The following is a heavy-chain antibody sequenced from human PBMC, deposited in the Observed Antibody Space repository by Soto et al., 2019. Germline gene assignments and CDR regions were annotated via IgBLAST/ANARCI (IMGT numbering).Heavy chain of an antibody. Sequence: QVQLQESGPGLVKPSQTLSLICTVSGGSISSGDYYWSWIRQPPGKGLEWIAYIYYPGSTYYNPSLKSRVTIPVDTSKTQFPLKLSSVTAAETAVYYCARDLHSGDAFDYWGQGTLVTVSS. D-gene: IGHD3-16*01. V-gene: IGHV4-30-4*01. CDR1: GGSISSGDYY. CDR2: IYYPGST. CDR3: ARDLHSGDAFDY. J-gene: IGHJ4*02.